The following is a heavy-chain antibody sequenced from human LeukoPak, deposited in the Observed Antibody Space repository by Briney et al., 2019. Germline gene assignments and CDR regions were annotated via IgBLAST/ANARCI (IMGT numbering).Heavy chain of an antibody. CDR3: ARAFGRVNPAYCGGDCYGGAFDI. V-gene: IGHV4-4*07. J-gene: IGHJ3*02. CDR1: GGSISSYY. D-gene: IGHD2-21*01. CDR2: IYTSGST. Sequence: SETLSLTCTVSGGSISSYYWSWIRQPAGKGLEWIGRIYTSGSTNYNPSLKSRVTMSVDTSKNQFSLKLSSVTAADTAVYYCARAFGRVNPAYCGGDCYGGAFDIWGQGTMVTVSS.